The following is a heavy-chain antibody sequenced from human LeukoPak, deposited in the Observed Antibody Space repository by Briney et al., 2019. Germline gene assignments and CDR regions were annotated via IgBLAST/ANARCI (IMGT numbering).Heavy chain of an antibody. D-gene: IGHD3-22*01. J-gene: IGHJ4*02. Sequence: GGSLRLSCTASGFTFGDYAMSWVRQAPGKGLEWVGFIRSKAYGGTTEYAASVKGRFTISRDDSKSIAYLQMNSLKTEDTAVYYCTRDRYYYDSFSDYWGQGTLVTVSS. CDR3: TRDRYYYDSFSDY. CDR1: GFTFGDYA. V-gene: IGHV3-49*04. CDR2: IRSKAYGGTT.